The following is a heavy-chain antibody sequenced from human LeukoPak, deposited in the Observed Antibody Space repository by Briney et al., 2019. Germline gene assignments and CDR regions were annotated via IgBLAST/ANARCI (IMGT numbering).Heavy chain of an antibody. D-gene: IGHD3-9*01. CDR1: GFSFGGYA. Sequence: PGGSLRLSRAASGFSFGGYAMTWVRQAPGKGLEWVSSITYNGAATYYLDSVKARFTISRDNSRSTLYLQMDGLTAEDTALYYCAKDGLYFDGSTHIYYFDSWGQGTLVAVSS. CDR3: AKDGLYFDGSTHIYYFDS. V-gene: IGHV3-23*01. J-gene: IGHJ4*02. CDR2: ITYNGAAT.